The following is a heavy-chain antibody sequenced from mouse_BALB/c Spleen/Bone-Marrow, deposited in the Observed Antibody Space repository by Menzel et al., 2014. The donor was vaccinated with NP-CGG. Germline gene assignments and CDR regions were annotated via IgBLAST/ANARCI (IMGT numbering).Heavy chain of an antibody. Sequence: VQRVESGAELVKPGASVKLSCKASGYTFTCYYMYWVKQRPGQGLEWIGEINPGNGGTNFNEKSKSKATLTVDKSSSTAYMQLSSLTSEDSAVYYCTREGDSPFAYWGQGTLVTVSA. J-gene: IGHJ3*01. CDR1: GYTFTCYY. CDR2: INPGNGGT. CDR3: TREGDSPFAY. D-gene: IGHD2-13*01. V-gene: IGHV1S81*02.